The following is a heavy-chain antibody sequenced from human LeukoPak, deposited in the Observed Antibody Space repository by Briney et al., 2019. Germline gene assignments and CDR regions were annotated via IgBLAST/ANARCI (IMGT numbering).Heavy chain of an antibody. CDR3: ARDRGSGWNHPVD. Sequence: SQTLSLTCAISGDSVSSNSAAWNWIRQSPSRGLEWLGRTYYRSKWHKDYPISVKSRVTINPDTSKNQFSLQLNSVTPEDTAVYYCARDRGSGWNHPVDWGQGTLVTVSS. V-gene: IGHV6-1*01. D-gene: IGHD6-19*01. J-gene: IGHJ4*02. CDR1: GDSVSSNSAA. CDR2: TYYRSKWHK.